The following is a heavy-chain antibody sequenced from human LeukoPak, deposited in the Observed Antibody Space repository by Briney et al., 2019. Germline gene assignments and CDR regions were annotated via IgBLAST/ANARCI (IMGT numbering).Heavy chain of an antibody. CDR1: GGSFSGYY. CDR2: INHSGST. D-gene: IGHD2-2*01. V-gene: IGHV4-34*01. CDR3: ARGRVGGVVPAARLFEY. J-gene: IGHJ4*02. Sequence: SETLSLTCAVYGGSFSGYYWSWTRQPPGKGLEWIGEINHSGSTNYNPSLKSRVTISVDTSKNQFSLKLSSVTAAETAVYYCARGRVGGVVPAARLFEYWGQGTLVTVSS.